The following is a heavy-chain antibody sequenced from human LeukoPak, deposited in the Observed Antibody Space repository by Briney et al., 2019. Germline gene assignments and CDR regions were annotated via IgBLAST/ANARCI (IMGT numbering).Heavy chain of an antibody. Sequence: SGGSLRLSCAASGFTFTSYAMSWVRQAPGKGLEWVSVISGGGSSTYYADSVKGRLTISRDNSKNTLYLQMNSLRGEDTAVYYCAKESGQLDVWGKGTTVTVSS. CDR3: AKESGQLDV. CDR1: GFTFTSYA. J-gene: IGHJ6*04. CDR2: ISGGGSST. V-gene: IGHV3-23*01. D-gene: IGHD3-3*01.